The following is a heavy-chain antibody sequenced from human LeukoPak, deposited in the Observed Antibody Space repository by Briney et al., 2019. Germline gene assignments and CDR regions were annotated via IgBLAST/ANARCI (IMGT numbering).Heavy chain of an antibody. J-gene: IGHJ6*03. CDR1: GFTFSSYE. V-gene: IGHV3-48*03. Sequence: GGSLRLSCAASGFTFSSYEMNWVRQAPGKGLEWVSYISSSGTVIYYADSVKGRFTISRDYAKNSLCLQMNSLRAEDTAVYYCARIYYYGSGSYYESMDVWGKGTTVTVSS. D-gene: IGHD3-10*01. CDR3: ARIYYYGSGSYYESMDV. CDR2: ISSSGTVI.